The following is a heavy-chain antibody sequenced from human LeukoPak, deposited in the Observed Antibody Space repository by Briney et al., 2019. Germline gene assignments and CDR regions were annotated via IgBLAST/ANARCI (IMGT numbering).Heavy chain of an antibody. J-gene: IGHJ4*02. V-gene: IGHV3-23*01. D-gene: IGHD4-17*01. CDR2: ISGSGGTT. CDR3: AKDSSTTVTTKGGPRRSFDY. Sequence: PGGSLRLSCAASGLTFSSYVMSWVRQAPGKGLDWVSVISGSGGTTYYADSVKGRFTISRDNSKNTLYLQMNSLRAEDTAIYYCAKDSSTTVTTKGGPRRSFDYWGLGTLVTVSS. CDR1: GLTFSSYV.